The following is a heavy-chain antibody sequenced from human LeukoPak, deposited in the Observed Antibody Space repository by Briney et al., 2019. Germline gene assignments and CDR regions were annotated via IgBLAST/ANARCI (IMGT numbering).Heavy chain of an antibody. CDR2: RTI. CDR3: ARDGVTMVRGVKISGYFDY. CDR1: GFTFSSYS. J-gene: IGHJ4*02. Sequence: GSLRLSCAASGFTFSSYSMNWVRQAPGKGLEWVSRTIYYADSVKGRFTISRDNSKNTLYLQMNSLRAEDTAVYYCARDGVTMVRGVKISGYFDYWGQGTLVTVSS. V-gene: IGHV3-48*01. D-gene: IGHD3-10*01.